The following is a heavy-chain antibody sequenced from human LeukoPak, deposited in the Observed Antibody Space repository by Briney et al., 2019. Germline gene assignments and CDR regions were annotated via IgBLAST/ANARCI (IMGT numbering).Heavy chain of an antibody. CDR2: IYPGDSDT. V-gene: IGHV5-51*01. J-gene: IGHJ4*02. D-gene: IGHD2-2*02. CDR3: ARQVVPAAISADY. Sequence: PGADLEISCQGSGCIFTSYWIGWVRQVPGKGLEWMGIIYPGDSDTIYSPSFQGQVTISADKSISTAHLQWSSLKASDTAMYYCARQVVPAAISADYWGQGTLVTVSS. CDR1: GCIFTSYW.